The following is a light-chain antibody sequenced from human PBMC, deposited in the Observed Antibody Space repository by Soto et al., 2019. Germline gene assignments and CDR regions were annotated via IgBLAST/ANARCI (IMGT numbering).Light chain of an antibody. V-gene: IGKV1-5*01. CDR2: DAS. J-gene: IGKJ1*01. CDR1: QSISSW. Sequence: DLQMTQSPSTLSASVGDRVTITCRASQSISSWLAWYQQKPGKAPKLLIYDASSLESGVPSRFSGSGSGTEFTLTISSLQPVDFATYYCQQYSNYWTFGQGTKVEIK. CDR3: QQYSNYWT.